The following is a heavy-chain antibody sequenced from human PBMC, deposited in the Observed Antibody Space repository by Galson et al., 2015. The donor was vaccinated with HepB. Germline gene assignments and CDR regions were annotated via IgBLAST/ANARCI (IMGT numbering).Heavy chain of an antibody. D-gene: IGHD2-2*02. J-gene: IGHJ6*02. Sequence: SVKVSCKASGGTFSSYAISWVRQAPGQGLEWMGGIIPIFGTANYAQKFQGRVTITADESTSTAYMELSSLRSEDTAVYYCARVIPAAILDYYYYGMDVWGQGTTVTVSS. CDR2: IIPIFGTA. CDR3: ARVIPAAILDYYYYGMDV. V-gene: IGHV1-69*13. CDR1: GGTFSSYA.